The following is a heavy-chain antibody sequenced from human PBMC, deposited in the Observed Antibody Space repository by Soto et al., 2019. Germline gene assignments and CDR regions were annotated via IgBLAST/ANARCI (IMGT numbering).Heavy chain of an antibody. Sequence: GSLRLSCAASGFTGSSNYMSWVRQAPGKGLEWGSVIYSGGSTYYANSVKGRFTNSRDNSKNTLYFQMNSLRAEDAAVYYRVRDLGLRSPPDDYDHWGQGPLVTVSS. J-gene: IGHJ5*02. V-gene: IGHV3-66*02. CDR2: IYSGGST. CDR1: GFTGSSNY. CDR3: VRDLGLRSPPDDYDH. D-gene: IGHD5-12*01.